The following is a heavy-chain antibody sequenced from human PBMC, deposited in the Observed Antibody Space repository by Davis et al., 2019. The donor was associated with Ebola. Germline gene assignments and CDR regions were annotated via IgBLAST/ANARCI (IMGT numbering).Heavy chain of an antibody. J-gene: IGHJ4*02. V-gene: IGHV3-7*01. Sequence: PGGSLRLSCAASGFTFSNYWMSWVRQAPGKGLEWLANIKQDGSEKYYVDSVKGRFTISRDNVENSLDLQIHSLRAEDTAVYYCAREDQYNTFDYWGQGTLVTVSS. CDR3: AREDQYNTFDY. CDR1: GFTFSNYW. CDR2: IKQDGSEK. D-gene: IGHD1-1*01.